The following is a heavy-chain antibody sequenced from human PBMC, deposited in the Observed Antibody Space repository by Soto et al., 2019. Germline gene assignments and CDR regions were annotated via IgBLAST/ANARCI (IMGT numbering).Heavy chain of an antibody. CDR3: ARARVGGIVGATPVTQDYYYGMDV. V-gene: IGHV1-69*13. CDR1: GGTFSSYA. J-gene: IGHJ6*02. Sequence: SVKVSCKASGGTFSSYAISWVRQAPGQGLEWMGGIIPIFGTANYAQKFQGRVTITADESTSTAYMELSSLRSEDTAVYYCARARVGGIVGATPVTQDYYYGMDVWGQGTTVTVS. D-gene: IGHD1-26*01. CDR2: IIPIFGTA.